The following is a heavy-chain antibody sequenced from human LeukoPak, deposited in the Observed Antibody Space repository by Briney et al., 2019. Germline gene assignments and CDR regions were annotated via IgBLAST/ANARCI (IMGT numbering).Heavy chain of an antibody. CDR2: SFHSGVT. D-gene: IGHD3-3*02. J-gene: IGHJ6*03. CDR3: VRDSIFSPMDA. CDR1: GYSITSGYD. Sequence: SETLSLTCTASGYSITSGYDWGWIRQPPGKGLEWIGASFHSGVTYYNPSLQSRVTISVDTSKNQFSLKLSSVTAADTAVYYCVRDSIFSPMDAWGKGTTVTVSS. V-gene: IGHV4-38-2*02.